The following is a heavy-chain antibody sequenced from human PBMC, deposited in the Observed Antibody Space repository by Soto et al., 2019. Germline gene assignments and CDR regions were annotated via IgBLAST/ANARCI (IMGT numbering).Heavy chain of an antibody. CDR3: AKATATSGGAFEI. J-gene: IGHJ3*02. Sequence: PVGSLRLSCAVSGFICSSYDMSWVRQAPGKGLEWVSTILVGGSTHYEDSVKGRFTISRDTSKNTVYLQMNSLTAGDTAFYYCAKATATSGGAFEIYGQGTMVTV. V-gene: IGHV3-23*01. D-gene: IGHD1-1*01. CDR2: ILVGGST. CDR1: GFICSSYD.